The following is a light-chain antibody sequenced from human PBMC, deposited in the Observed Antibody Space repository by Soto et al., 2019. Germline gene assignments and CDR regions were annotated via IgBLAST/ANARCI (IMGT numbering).Light chain of an antibody. V-gene: IGKV3-15*01. CDR1: QSVSSK. CDR2: GAS. CDR3: QHYSTWLWT. J-gene: IGKJ1*01. Sequence: EIVMTQSPATLSVSPGERATLSCRASQSVSSKLAWYQQKPGQGPRLLIYGASTRATGSPARFSGSGSGTEFTLTIRSLQSEDFAVYYCQHYSTWLWTFGQGTKVEIK.